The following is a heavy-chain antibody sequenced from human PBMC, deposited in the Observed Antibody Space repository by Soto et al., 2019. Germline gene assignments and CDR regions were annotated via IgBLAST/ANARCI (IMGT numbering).Heavy chain of an antibody. CDR1: GFTFDDYA. J-gene: IGHJ4*02. D-gene: IGHD3-3*01. CDR3: AKAVYYDFWSGYYDY. Sequence: GGSLRLSCAASGFTFDDYAMHWVRQAPGKGLEWVSLISGDGGSTYYADSVKGRFTISRDNSKNSLYLQMNSLRTEDTALYYCAKAVYYDFWSGYYDYWGQGTLVTVSS. V-gene: IGHV3-43*02. CDR2: ISGDGGST.